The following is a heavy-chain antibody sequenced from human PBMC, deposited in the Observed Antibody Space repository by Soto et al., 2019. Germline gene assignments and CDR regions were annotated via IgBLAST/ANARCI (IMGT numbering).Heavy chain of an antibody. V-gene: IGHV3-13*05. CDR2: ISAAGDP. CDR3: ARTDRDFYGLEV. Sequence: ESGGGLVQPGGSLRLSCEASGFTFRNYDMHWVRQGTGKGLEWVSGISAAGDPDYADSVEGRFTISRENAQNSFFLQMNSLRVGDTAVYYCARTDRDFYGLEVWGQGTTVIVSS. CDR1: GFTFRNYD. J-gene: IGHJ6*02.